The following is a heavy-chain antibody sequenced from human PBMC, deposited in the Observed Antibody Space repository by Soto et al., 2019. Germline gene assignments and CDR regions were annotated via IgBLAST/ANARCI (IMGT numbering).Heavy chain of an antibody. D-gene: IGHD1-7*01. V-gene: IGHV2-5*01. J-gene: IGHJ4*01. CDR1: GFSLSTSVVG. CDR3: VHRSYSGTKHLSFDY. CDR2: ISWNDDK. Sequence: GPTLVIPTHTVTLTCTFSGFSLSTSVVGVGWIRQPPGKALEWLALISWNDDKRYSPSLKSRLTVTKDTSKSQVVLTMTNMDPVDTAKYYCVHRSYSGTKHLSFDYWGQGTLVTVSS.